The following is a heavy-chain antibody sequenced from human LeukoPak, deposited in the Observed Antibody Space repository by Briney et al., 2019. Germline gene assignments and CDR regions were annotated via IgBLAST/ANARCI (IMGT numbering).Heavy chain of an antibody. J-gene: IGHJ4*02. Sequence: GGSLRLSCAASGFTFSSYAMHWVRQAPGKGLEYVSAISSNGGSTYYANSVKGGFTISRDNSKNTLYLQMGSLRAEDMAVYYCARARYFDWLYFDYWGQGTLVTVSS. CDR3: ARARYFDWLYFDY. CDR2: ISSNGGST. CDR1: GFTFSSYA. V-gene: IGHV3-64*01. D-gene: IGHD3-9*01.